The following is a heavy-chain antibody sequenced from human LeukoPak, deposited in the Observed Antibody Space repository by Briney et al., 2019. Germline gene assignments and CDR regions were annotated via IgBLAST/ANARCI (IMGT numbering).Heavy chain of an antibody. Sequence: GRSLRLSCAASGFTFSSYGMHWVRQAPGKGLEWVAVIWYDGSNKYYADSVKGRFTISRDNSKNTLYRQMNSLRAEDTAVYYCARDLHAVTSAFDIWGQGTMVTVSS. CDR2: IWYDGSNK. V-gene: IGHV3-33*01. CDR1: GFTFSSYG. D-gene: IGHD4-17*01. J-gene: IGHJ3*02. CDR3: ARDLHAVTSAFDI.